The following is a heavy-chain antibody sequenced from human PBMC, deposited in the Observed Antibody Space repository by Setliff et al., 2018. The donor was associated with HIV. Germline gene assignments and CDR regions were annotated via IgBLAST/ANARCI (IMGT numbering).Heavy chain of an antibody. CDR2: IYWNDDK. D-gene: IGHD5-12*01. Sequence: SGPTLVHPTRPLTLTCNFSGFSISTSGVGVGWIRQPPGQALEWLALIYWNDDKRYSPSLKSRLTITNDTSKNQVDLTMTNMDPVDTATYYCAQTRSDGYKSGPFDYWGQGTLVTVSS. CDR1: GFSISTSGVG. CDR3: AQTRSDGYKSGPFDY. J-gene: IGHJ4*02. V-gene: IGHV2-5*01.